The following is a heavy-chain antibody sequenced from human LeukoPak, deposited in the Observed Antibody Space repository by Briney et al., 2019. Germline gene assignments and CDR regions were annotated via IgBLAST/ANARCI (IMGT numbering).Heavy chain of an antibody. CDR3: ARERAIWDCNGGSCSDSDY. D-gene: IGHD2-15*01. J-gene: IGHJ4*02. Sequence: SETLSLTCAVSGGSISSSNWWSWVRQPPGKGLEWIGEIYHSGSTNYNPSLKSRVTMSVDTSKNQFSLKLSSVTAADTAVYYCARERAIWDCNGGSCSDSDYWGQGTLVTVSS. CDR2: IYHSGST. V-gene: IGHV4-4*02. CDR1: GGSISSSNW.